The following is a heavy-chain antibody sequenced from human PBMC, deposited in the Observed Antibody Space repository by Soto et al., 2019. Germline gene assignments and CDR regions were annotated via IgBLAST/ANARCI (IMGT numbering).Heavy chain of an antibody. CDR2: ISGRGDST. Sequence: DVQLLESGGGLVQPGGSLRLSCAASGFTFSSYAMSWVRQAPGKGLEWVSAISGRGDSTYYADSVKGRFTISRDNSKNTLILQMNSLRAEDTAVYYCARWREQQLSRGYYGMDVWGQGTTVTVSS. D-gene: IGHD6-13*01. V-gene: IGHV3-23*01. CDR1: GFTFSSYA. J-gene: IGHJ6*02. CDR3: ARWREQQLSRGYYGMDV.